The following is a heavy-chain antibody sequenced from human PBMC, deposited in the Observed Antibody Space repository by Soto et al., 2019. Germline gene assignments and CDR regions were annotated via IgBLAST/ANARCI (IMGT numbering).Heavy chain of an antibody. CDR1: GYTFSTSC. J-gene: IGHJ5*02. V-gene: IGHV1-3*01. D-gene: IGHD1-1*01. CDR2: INGVNGNT. CDR3: ARAPRLTQLSA. Sequence: ASGKVSCKASGYTFSTSCMHWVRQAPGQGLEWVGWINGVNGNTKYSQKFQDRITITRDSSASTAYMELSGLTSEDTGVFYCARAPRLTQLSAWGQGTLVTVSS.